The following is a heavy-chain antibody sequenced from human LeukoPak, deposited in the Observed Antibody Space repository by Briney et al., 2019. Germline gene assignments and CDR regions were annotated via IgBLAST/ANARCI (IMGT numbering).Heavy chain of an antibody. CDR3: ARVSPDCSSTSCYSVAVAGPFDY. CDR2: INPNSGGT. Sequence: ASVKVSCKASGYTFTGYYMHWVRQAPGQGLEWMGWINPNSGGTNYAQKFRGRVTMTRDTSISTAYMELSRLRSDDTAVYYCARVSPDCSSTSCYSVAVAGPFDYWGQGTLVTVSS. CDR1: GYTFTGYY. V-gene: IGHV1-2*02. J-gene: IGHJ4*02. D-gene: IGHD2-2*01.